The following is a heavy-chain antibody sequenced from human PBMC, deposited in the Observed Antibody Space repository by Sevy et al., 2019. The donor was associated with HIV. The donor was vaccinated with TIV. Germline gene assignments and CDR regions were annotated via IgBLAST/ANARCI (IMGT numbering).Heavy chain of an antibody. Sequence: GGYLRLSCTASGFTFSDYYMSWIRQAPGKGLEWVSDISTSSNYINYADSVKGRFTISSHNAKNSLYLQMNSLRAEGTAVYFCARVRYNYGQHYFDYWGQGTLVTVSS. CDR2: ISTSSNYI. CDR3: ARVRYNYGQHYFDY. J-gene: IGHJ4*02. D-gene: IGHD5-18*01. CDR1: GFTFSDYY. V-gene: IGHV3-11*06.